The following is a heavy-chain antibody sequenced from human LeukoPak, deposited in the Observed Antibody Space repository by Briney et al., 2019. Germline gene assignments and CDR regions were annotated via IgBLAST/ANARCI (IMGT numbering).Heavy chain of an antibody. V-gene: IGHV4-59*01. Sequence: TTSETLPLTCTVSGGSISSYYWSWIRQPPGKGLEWIGYIYYSGSTNYNPSLKSRVTISVDTSKNQFSLKLNSVTAADTAVYYCARYSGYDSSFDYWGQGTLVTVSS. J-gene: IGHJ4*02. CDR3: ARYSGYDSSFDY. CDR1: GGSISSYY. D-gene: IGHD5-12*01. CDR2: IYYSGST.